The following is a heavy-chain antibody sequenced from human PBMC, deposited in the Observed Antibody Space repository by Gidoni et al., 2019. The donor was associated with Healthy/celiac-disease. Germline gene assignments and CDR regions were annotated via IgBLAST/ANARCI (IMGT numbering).Heavy chain of an antibody. J-gene: IGHJ3*02. CDR2: ISSSMSYT. D-gene: IGHD3-10*01. CDR1: GFTFSDYY. V-gene: IGHV3-11*05. CDR3: ARASLSITMVREVDPRGAFDI. Sequence: QVQLVESGGGLVKPGGSLRLSCTASGFTFSDYYMRWIRQAPGKGLDGVYYISSSMSYTNYAASVKCRFTISRDNAKNSLYLQMNSLRAEDTAVYYCARASLSITMVREVDPRGAFDIWGQGTMVTVSS.